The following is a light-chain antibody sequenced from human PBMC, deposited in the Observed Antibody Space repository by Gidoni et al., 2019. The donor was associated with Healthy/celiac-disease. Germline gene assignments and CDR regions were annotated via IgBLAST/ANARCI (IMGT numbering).Light chain of an antibody. V-gene: IGLV3-19*01. Sequence: SSELTQDPAVSVALGQTVRITCQGDSLRSYYASWYQRKPGQAPELVIYGKNNRPSGIPDRFSGSSSGNTASLTITGAQAEDEADYYCNSRDSSGNHYVFGTGTKVTVL. J-gene: IGLJ1*01. CDR3: NSRDSSGNHYV. CDR2: GKN. CDR1: SLRSYY.